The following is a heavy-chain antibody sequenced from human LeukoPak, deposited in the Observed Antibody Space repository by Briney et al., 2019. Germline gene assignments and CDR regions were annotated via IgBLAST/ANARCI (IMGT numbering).Heavy chain of an antibody. J-gene: IGHJ4*02. D-gene: IGHD6-6*01. CDR2: INHSGST. Sequence: SETLSLTCAVYGGSFSGYYWSWIRQPPGKGLEWIGEINHSGSTNYNPSLKSRVTISVDTSKNQFSLKLSSVTAADTAVYYCAGLGIAARLGNFDYWGREPWSPSPQ. CDR3: AGLGIAARLGNFDY. V-gene: IGHV4-34*01. CDR1: GGSFSGYY.